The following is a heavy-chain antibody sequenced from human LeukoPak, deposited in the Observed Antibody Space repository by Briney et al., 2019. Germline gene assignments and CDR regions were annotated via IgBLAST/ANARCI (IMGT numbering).Heavy chain of an antibody. D-gene: IGHD3-22*01. J-gene: IGHJ4*02. V-gene: IGHV4-34*01. Sequence: PSGTLSLTCAVYGGSFSGYYWSWIRQPPGKGLEWIGEINHSGSTNYNPSLKSRVTISVDTSKNQFSLKLSSVTAADTAVYYCAREIYYYDSSGYWDYWGQGTLVTVSS. CDR3: AREIYYYDSSGYWDY. CDR1: GGSFSGYY. CDR2: INHSGST.